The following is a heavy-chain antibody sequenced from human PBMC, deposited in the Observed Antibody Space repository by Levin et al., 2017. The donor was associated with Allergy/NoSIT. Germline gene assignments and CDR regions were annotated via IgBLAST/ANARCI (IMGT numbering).Heavy chain of an antibody. Sequence: SETLSLTCTVSGDSIVGYYWSWIRQPPGKGLEWIGYIYYSGNTNYNSSLKSRVTMSVDTSKNQFSLKLSSVTAADTAVYYCARDSSFGGDLIWFDPWGQGTLVTVSS. CDR2: IYYSGNT. CDR3: ARDSSFGGDLIWFDP. V-gene: IGHV4-59*01. J-gene: IGHJ5*02. D-gene: IGHD3-16*01. CDR1: GDSIVGYY.